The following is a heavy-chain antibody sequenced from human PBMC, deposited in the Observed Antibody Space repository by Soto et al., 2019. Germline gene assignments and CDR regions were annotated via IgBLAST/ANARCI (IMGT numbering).Heavy chain of an antibody. CDR3: ARWRVYSSYHVLTENYYGMDV. CDR1: GFTFSSYD. D-gene: IGHD6-6*01. J-gene: IGHJ6*02. Sequence: HPGGSLRLSCAASGFTFSSYDMHWVRQATGKGLEWVSAIGTAGDTYYPGSVKGRFTISRENAKNSLYLQMNSLRAEDTAVYYCARWRVYSSYHVLTENYYGMDVWGQGTTVTVSS. CDR2: IGTAGDT. V-gene: IGHV3-13*01.